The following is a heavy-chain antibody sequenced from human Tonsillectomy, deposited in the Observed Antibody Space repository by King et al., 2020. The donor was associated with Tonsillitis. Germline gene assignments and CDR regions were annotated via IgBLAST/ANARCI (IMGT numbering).Heavy chain of an antibody. V-gene: IGHV2-26*01. J-gene: IGHJ6*02. D-gene: IGHD6-13*01. CDR1: GFSLGSARMG. CDR3: ARISAAGWVYYGMDV. CDR2: IFSNDEK. Sequence: VTLKESGPVLVKPTETLTLTCTVSGFSLGSARMGVSWIRQPPGKALEWLAFIFSNDEKSYSRSLKSRLTISKDTSKSQVVLTMTNVDPVDTATYYCARISAAGWVYYGMDVWGQGTTVTVSS.